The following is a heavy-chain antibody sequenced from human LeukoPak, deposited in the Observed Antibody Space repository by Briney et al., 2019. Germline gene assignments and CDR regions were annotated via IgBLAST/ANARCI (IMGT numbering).Heavy chain of an antibody. D-gene: IGHD3-3*01. J-gene: IGHJ4*02. CDR3: AKPGLQLRFLLPDY. V-gene: IGHV3-30*02. CDR2: IRYDGSNK. Sequence: TGGSLRLSCAASGFTFSSYWMHWVRQAPGKGLEWVAFIRYDGSNKYYADSVKGRFTISRDNSKNTLYLQMNSLRAEDTAVYYCAKPGLQLRFLLPDYWGQGTLVTVSS. CDR1: GFTFSSYW.